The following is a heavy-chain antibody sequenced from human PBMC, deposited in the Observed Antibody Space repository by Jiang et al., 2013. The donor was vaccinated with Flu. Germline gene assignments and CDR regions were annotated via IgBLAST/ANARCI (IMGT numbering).Heavy chain of an antibody. D-gene: IGHD5-18*01. J-gene: IGHJ5*02. CDR1: GGSVSSGSYY. CDR2: IYYSGST. V-gene: IGHV4-61*01. CDR3: ARVNGYSYGPLWFDP. Sequence: ELLKPSETLSLTCTVSGGSVSSGSYYWSWIRQPPGKGLEWIGYIYYSGSTNYNPSLKSRVTISVDTSKNQFSLKLSSVTAADTAVYYCARVNGYSYGPLWFDPWGQGTLVTVSS.